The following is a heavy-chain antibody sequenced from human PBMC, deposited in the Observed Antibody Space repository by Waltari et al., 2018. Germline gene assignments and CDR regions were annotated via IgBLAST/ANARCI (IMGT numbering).Heavy chain of an antibody. J-gene: IGHJ4*02. Sequence: QLQLQESGPGLVKPSETLSLTCTVSGGSISSSSYYWGWIRQPPGKGLEWIGSIYYSGGTDYNPSLKSRVTRAVDTSKNQFSLKLSSVTAADTAVYYCARDPIHSSVGITMVRGVIFDGFDYWGQGTLVTVSS. CDR3: ARDPIHSSVGITMVRGVIFDGFDY. CDR1: GGSISSSSYY. V-gene: IGHV4-39*07. D-gene: IGHD3-10*01. CDR2: IYYSGGT.